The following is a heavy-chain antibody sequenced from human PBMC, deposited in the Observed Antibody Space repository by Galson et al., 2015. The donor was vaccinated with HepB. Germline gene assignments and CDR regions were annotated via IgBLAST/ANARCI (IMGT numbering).Heavy chain of an antibody. Sequence: SLRLSCAASGFTFSSYWMSWVRQAPGKGLEWVANINQGGGEKNYVDSVRGRFTISRDNARNSLYLQMNSLRAEDTAAYYCAADPELGIATSHICGQGTVVTVSS. D-gene: IGHD1-14*01. J-gene: IGHJ3*02. CDR1: GFTFSSYW. V-gene: IGHV3-7*01. CDR3: AADPELGIATSHI. CDR2: INQGGGEK.